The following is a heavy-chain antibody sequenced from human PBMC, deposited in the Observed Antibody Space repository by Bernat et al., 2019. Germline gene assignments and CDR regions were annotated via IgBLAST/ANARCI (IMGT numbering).Heavy chain of an antibody. Sequence: QLQLQESGPGLVKPSETLSLTCTVSGGSISSSSYYWGWIRQPPWKGLEWIGSIYYSGSTYYNPSLKSRVTISVDTSKNQFSLKLSSVTAADTAVYYCASRDNFDYWGQGTLVTVSS. CDR2: IYYSGST. J-gene: IGHJ4*02. V-gene: IGHV4-39*01. CDR3: ASRDNFDY. D-gene: IGHD5-24*01. CDR1: GGSISSSSYY.